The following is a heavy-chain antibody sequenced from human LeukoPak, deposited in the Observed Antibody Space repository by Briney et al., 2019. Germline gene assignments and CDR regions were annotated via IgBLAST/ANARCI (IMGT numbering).Heavy chain of an antibody. CDR1: GFTFSSYA. Sequence: GGSLRLSYAASGFTFSSYAMSWVRQAPGKGLEWVSAISGSGGSTYYADSVKGRFTISRDNSKNTLYLRMNSLRAEDTAVYYCAKASGRYYFYGMDVWGQGTTVTVSS. CDR3: AKASGRYYFYGMDV. CDR2: ISGSGGST. J-gene: IGHJ6*02. D-gene: IGHD2-15*01. V-gene: IGHV3-23*01.